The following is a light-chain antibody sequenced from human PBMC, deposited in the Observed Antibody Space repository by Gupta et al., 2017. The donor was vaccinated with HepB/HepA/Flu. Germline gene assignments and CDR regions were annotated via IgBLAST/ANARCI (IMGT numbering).Light chain of an antibody. J-gene: IGKJ4*02. Sequence: EIVLTQSPDSLAASLGERATINCKSRQSVLYSTNNKNYLAWYQQKPGQPPKVLIYWASIRESGVPDRFSGSGTGTDFTLTISSVEAEDVAVYYCKQYLRIPLTFGRGTKVEIK. CDR1: QSVLYSTNNKNY. CDR3: KQYLRIPLT. V-gene: IGKV4-1*01. CDR2: WAS.